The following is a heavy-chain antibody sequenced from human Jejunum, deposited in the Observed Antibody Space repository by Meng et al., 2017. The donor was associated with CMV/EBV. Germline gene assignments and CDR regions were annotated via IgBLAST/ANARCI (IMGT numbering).Heavy chain of an antibody. CDR3: ARDGGSPYSHFDY. D-gene: IGHD2-21*01. Sequence: EVQLXXXGGVVVQXGGSLRXSCAASGFIFSDHHMDWIRQAPGKGLEWIARSRDKARGFTTEYAASVKGRFTILRDDSKTSVYLQMNSLTTEDTAVYLCARDGGSPYSHFDYWGQGTLVTVAS. CDR2: SRDKARGFTT. CDR1: GFIFSDHH. V-gene: IGHV3-72*01. J-gene: IGHJ4*02.